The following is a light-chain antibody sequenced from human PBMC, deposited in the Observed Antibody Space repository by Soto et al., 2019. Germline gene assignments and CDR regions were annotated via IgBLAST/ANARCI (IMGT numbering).Light chain of an antibody. CDR1: QAVSRY. Sequence: EILLTQSPATLSLSPGERATLPCRASQAVSRYLALYQQKPGQAPRLLIYDASNQATGTPARFSGTGSGTDFPLTISSQEPADFAVSYCQLRSNWAPITFGQATRLEIK. V-gene: IGKV3-11*01. CDR2: DAS. CDR3: QLRSNWAPIT. J-gene: IGKJ5*01.